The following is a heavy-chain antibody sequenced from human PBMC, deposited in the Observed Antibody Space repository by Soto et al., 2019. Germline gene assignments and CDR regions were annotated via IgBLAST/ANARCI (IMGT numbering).Heavy chain of an antibody. J-gene: IGHJ4*02. Sequence: SETLSLTCTVSGGSMNSYYWSWIRQPPGKGLEWLGYIYDGDSANYNPSLKSRVIISVDMSKNQFYLRLSSVTAADTAVYYCAKNWNWGSLVHWGQGTLVTVSS. CDR3: AKNWNWGSLVH. V-gene: IGHV4-4*08. CDR2: IYDGDSA. D-gene: IGHD7-27*01. CDR1: GGSMNSYY.